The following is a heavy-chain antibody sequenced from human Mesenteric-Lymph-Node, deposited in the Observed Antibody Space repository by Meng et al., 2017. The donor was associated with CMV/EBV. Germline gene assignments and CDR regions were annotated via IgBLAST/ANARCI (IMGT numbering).Heavy chain of an antibody. CDR2: ISSSSSYI. Sequence: GGSLRLSCAASGFTVSSNYMSWVRQAPGKGLEWVSSISSSSSYIYYADSVKGRFTISRDNAKNSLYLQMNSLRAEDTAVYYCARAYPIAVADYWGQGTLVTVSS. D-gene: IGHD6-19*01. J-gene: IGHJ4*02. CDR1: GFTVSSNY. V-gene: IGHV3-21*01. CDR3: ARAYPIAVADY.